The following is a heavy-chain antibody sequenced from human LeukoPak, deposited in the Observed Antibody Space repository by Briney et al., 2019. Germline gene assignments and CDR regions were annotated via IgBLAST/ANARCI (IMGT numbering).Heavy chain of an antibody. Sequence: ASVKVSCKASGYTFTSYGISWVRQAPGQGLEWMGWISAYNGNTNYAQKLQGRVTITADESTSTAYMELSSLRSEDTAVYYCAREEDGGATKEVRRIGPVRRFDYWGQGTLVTVSS. V-gene: IGHV1-18*01. CDR3: AREEDGGATKEVRRIGPVRRFDY. D-gene: IGHD1-26*01. CDR2: ISAYNGNT. J-gene: IGHJ4*02. CDR1: GYTFTSYG.